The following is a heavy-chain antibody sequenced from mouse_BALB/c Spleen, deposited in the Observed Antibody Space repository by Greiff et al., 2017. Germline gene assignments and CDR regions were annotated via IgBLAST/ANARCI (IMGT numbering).Heavy chain of an antibody. V-gene: IGHV5-17*02. CDR3: ARGNYGNPWFAY. D-gene: IGHD2-1*01. CDR2: ISSGSSTI. Sequence: EVKLMESGGGLVQPGGSRKLSCAASGFTFSSFGMHWVRQAPEKGLEWVAYISSGSSTIYYADTVKGRFTISRDNPKNTLFLQMTSLRSEDTAMYYCARGNYGNPWFAYWGQGTLVTVSA. J-gene: IGHJ3*01. CDR1: GFTFSSFG.